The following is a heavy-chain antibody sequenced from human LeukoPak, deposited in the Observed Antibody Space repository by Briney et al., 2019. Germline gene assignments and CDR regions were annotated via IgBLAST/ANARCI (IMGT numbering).Heavy chain of an antibody. CDR3: AKDLKWSSGWTDY. CDR2: IRYDGSNK. V-gene: IGHV3-30*02. J-gene: IGHJ4*02. Sequence: GTSLRLSCAASGLSFSGHGMHWVRQAPGKGLEWVAFIRYDGSNKYYADSVKGRFTISRDNSKNTLYLQMNSLRAEDTAVYYCAKDLKWSSGWTDYWGQGTLVTVSS. CDR1: GLSFSGHG. D-gene: IGHD6-19*01.